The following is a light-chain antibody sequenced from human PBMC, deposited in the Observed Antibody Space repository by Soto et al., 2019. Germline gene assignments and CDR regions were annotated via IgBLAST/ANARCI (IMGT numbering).Light chain of an antibody. Sequence: IQLTQSPSSLSASVGDRVTITCRASQGISSYLAWYQQKPGKAPKLLIYAASTLQSGVPSRFGGSGSGTDFTLTISSLQPEDFATYYCQQLNSYPPGFGQGTRLEIK. CDR3: QQLNSYPPG. V-gene: IGKV1-9*01. J-gene: IGKJ5*01. CDR1: QGISSY. CDR2: AAS.